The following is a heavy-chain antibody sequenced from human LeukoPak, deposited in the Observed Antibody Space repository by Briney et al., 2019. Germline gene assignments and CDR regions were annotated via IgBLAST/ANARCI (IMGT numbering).Heavy chain of an antibody. D-gene: IGHD2-21*01. CDR3: ARPGCGGNCYYRMDV. J-gene: IGHJ6*04. V-gene: IGHV3-23*05. CDR1: GFTFSSYA. Sequence: PGGSLKLSCAASGFTFSSYAMTWVRQAPGKGLEWISSVSYYITRTFYAESVKGRFAISRDNSRNTLFLQMNSLRADDTAVYYCARPGCGGNCYYRMDVWGKGTTVTVSS. CDR2: VSYYITRT.